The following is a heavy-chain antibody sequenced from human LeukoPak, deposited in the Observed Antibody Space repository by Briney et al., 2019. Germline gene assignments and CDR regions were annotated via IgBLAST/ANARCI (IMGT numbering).Heavy chain of an antibody. D-gene: IGHD3-22*01. CDR1: GGSISNKY. CDR2: IYYSGST. J-gene: IGHJ6*04. V-gene: IGHV4-59*08. Sequence: SETLSLTCTVSGGSISNKYWSWIRQPPGKGLEWIGYIYYSGSTNYNPSLKSRVTISVDTSKNQFSLKLSSVTAADTAVYYCARAHSSGYYSVWGKGTTVTVSS. CDR3: ARAHSSGYYSV.